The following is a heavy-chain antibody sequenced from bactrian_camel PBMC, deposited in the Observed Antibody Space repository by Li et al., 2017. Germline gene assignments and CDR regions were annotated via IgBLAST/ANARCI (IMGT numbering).Heavy chain of an antibody. CDR1: GSIQRTNC. J-gene: IGHJ6*01. Sequence: HVQLVESGGGSVQAGGSLRLSCAASGSIQRTNCMGWFRQAPGKERDWVATDNGVGTTYYGDSVKGRFTISQDNAKNTVYLQMNSLKPEDTAMYYCAARGPYCYTNLSVRDFTYWGQGTQVTVS. D-gene: IGHD1*01. CDR2: DNGVGTT. CDR3: AARGPYCYTNLSVRDFTY. V-gene: IGHV3S53*01.